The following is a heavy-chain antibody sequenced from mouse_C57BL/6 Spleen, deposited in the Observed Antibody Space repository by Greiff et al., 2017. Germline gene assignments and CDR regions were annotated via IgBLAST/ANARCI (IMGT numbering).Heavy chain of an antibody. D-gene: IGHD2-3*01. CDR1: GFTFSSYG. V-gene: IGHV5-6*01. J-gene: IGHJ2*01. Sequence: EVQLQQSGGDLVKPGGSLKLSCAASGFTFSSYGMSWVRQTPDKRLEWVATISSGGSYTYYPDSVKGRFTISRDNAKNTLYLQMSSLKSEDTAMYYCASFDGYPLGDWGQGTTLTVSS. CDR3: ASFDGYPLGD. CDR2: ISSGGSYT.